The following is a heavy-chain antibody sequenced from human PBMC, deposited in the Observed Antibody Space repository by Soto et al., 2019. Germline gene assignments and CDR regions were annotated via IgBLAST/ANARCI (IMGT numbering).Heavy chain of an antibody. Sequence: GGSLRLSCTASGFTFGDYAMSWFRQAPGKGLEWVGFIRSKAYGGTTEYAASVKGRFTISRDDSKSIAYLQMNSLKTEDTAVYYCTRDLRPRIAVAGKFHYYYYMDVRGKGTTVTVSS. CDR1: GFTFGDYA. J-gene: IGHJ6*03. CDR2: IRSKAYGGTT. D-gene: IGHD6-19*01. CDR3: TRDLRPRIAVAGKFHYYYYMDV. V-gene: IGHV3-49*03.